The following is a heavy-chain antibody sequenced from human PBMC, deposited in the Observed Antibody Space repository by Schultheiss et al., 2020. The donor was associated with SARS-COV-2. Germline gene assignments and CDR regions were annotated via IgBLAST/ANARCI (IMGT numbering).Heavy chain of an antibody. D-gene: IGHD2-15*01. CDR1: DGSFSDYY. Sequence: SETLSLTCAVYDGSFSDYYWNWVRQPPGKGLEWIGEINHSGSTKYNPSLRSRVTISVDTSKNQFSLRLSSVTAADTAVYYCARDVLLNYCSGGRCSHSYYNGMDVWGQGTTVTVSS. V-gene: IGHV4-34*01. CDR3: ARDVLLNYCSGGRCSHSYYNGMDV. CDR2: INHSGST. J-gene: IGHJ6*02.